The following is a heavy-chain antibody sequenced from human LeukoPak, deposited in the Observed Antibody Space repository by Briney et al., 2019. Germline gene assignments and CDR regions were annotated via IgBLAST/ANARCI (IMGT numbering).Heavy chain of an antibody. V-gene: IGHV3-23*01. D-gene: IGHD3-22*01. Sequence: PGGSLRLSCAASGFTFSSYAMGWVRQAPGKGLEWVSAISGSGGSTYYADSVKGRFTISRDNSKNTLYLQMNSLRAEDTAVYYCAKDGHYYDSSGYYYFDYWGQGTLVTVSS. CDR1: GFTFSSYA. CDR2: ISGSGGST. CDR3: AKDGHYYDSSGYYYFDY. J-gene: IGHJ4*02.